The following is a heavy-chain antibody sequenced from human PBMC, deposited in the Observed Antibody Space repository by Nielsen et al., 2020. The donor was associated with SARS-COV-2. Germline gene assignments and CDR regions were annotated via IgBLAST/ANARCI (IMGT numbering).Heavy chain of an antibody. CDR1: GFTFNTYE. J-gene: IGHJ3*02. V-gene: IGHV3-7*03. CDR3: ARESVTGTDAFDI. D-gene: IGHD6-19*01. Sequence: GESLKISCAASGFTFNTYELNWVRQAPGKGLEWVANIKQDGSERYYVDSVKGRFTISRDNAKNSLYLQMNSLRAEDTAVYYCARESVTGTDAFDIWGQGTVVTVSS. CDR2: IKQDGSER.